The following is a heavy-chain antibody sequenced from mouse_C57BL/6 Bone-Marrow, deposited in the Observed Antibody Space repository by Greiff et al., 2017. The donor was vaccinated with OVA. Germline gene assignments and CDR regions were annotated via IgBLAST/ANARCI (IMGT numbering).Heavy chain of an antibody. CDR2: ISDDGSN. CDR1: GYSITSGYY. Sequence: EVQLQQSGPGLVKPSQSLSLTCSVTGYSITSGYYWNWIRQFPGNKLEWMGYISDDGSNNYNPSLKNRISITRDTSKSQFFLKLNSVTTEDTATYYCAREGGYSDFDYWGQGTTLTVSS. V-gene: IGHV3-6*01. CDR3: AREGGYSDFDY. D-gene: IGHD2-3*01. J-gene: IGHJ2*01.